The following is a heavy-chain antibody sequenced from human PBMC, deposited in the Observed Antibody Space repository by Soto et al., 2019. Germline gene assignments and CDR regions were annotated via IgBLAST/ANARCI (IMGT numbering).Heavy chain of an antibody. CDR1: GGSISSYY. Sequence: QVQLQESGPGLVKPSETLSLTCTVSGGSISSYYWSWIRQPAGKGLEWIGRIYTSGSTNYNPSLKSRVIMSVDTSKNQFSLKLSSVTAADTAVYYCAREGYYDFWSGYYLDYWGQGTLVTVSS. D-gene: IGHD3-3*01. J-gene: IGHJ4*02. V-gene: IGHV4-4*07. CDR2: IYTSGST. CDR3: AREGYYDFWSGYYLDY.